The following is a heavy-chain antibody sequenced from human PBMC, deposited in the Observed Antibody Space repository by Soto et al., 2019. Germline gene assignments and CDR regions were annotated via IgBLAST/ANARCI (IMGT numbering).Heavy chain of an antibody. CDR3: ARDTGGSIAARHRFDY. D-gene: IGHD6-6*01. CDR2: ISSSGSTI. V-gene: IGHV3-48*03. CDR1: GFTFSSYE. J-gene: IGHJ4*02. Sequence: GGSLRLSCAASGFTFSSYEMNWVRQAPGKGLEWVSYISSSGSTIYYADSVKGRFTISRDNAKNSLYLQMNSLRAEDTAGYYCARDTGGSIAARHRFDYWGQGTLVTVSS.